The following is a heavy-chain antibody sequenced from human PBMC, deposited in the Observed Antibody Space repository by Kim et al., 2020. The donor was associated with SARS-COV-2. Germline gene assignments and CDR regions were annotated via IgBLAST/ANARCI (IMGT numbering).Heavy chain of an antibody. CDR2: ISPDGTDT. Sequence: GGSLRLSCAASGFTFSRYWMHWVRQVPGKGLMWVSRISPDGTDTTYADSVKGRYTISRDNAKSTVYLQMDSLGVEDTAVYYCVRDPSDLGIDPIGDYFDLWGQGTLVTVSS. CDR1: GFTFSRYW. V-gene: IGHV3-74*03. J-gene: IGHJ4*02. D-gene: IGHD7-27*01. CDR3: VRDPSDLGIDPIGDYFDL.